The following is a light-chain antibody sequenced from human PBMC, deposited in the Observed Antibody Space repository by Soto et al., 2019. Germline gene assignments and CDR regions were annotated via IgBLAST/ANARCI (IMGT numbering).Light chain of an antibody. J-gene: IGKJ3*01. CDR1: QSVSSSY. CDR3: QQYVSKTT. Sequence: EIVLTQSPGTLSLSPGERATLSCRASQSVSSSYLAWYQQKPGQAPRLLIYGASSRATGIPDRFSGSGSGTDFTLTISRLEPEDFAVYYCQQYVSKTTFGPGTKVDIK. CDR2: GAS. V-gene: IGKV3-20*01.